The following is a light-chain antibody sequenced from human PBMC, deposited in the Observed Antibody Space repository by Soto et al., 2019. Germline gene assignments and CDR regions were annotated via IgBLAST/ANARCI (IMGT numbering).Light chain of an antibody. V-gene: IGLV1-44*01. Sequence: QSVLTQPPSASGTPGQRVTISCSGSSSNIGSNTVNWYQQLPGRAPKLLIYSNNQRPSGVPDRFSGSKSGTSASLAISGLQSEDEADYYCAAWDDSLNGFYVFVTGTKVTVL. CDR1: SSNIGSNT. J-gene: IGLJ1*01. CDR3: AAWDDSLNGFYV. CDR2: SNN.